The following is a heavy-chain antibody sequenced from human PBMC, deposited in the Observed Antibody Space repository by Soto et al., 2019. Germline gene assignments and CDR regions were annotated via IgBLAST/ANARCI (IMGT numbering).Heavy chain of an antibody. J-gene: IGHJ6*02. D-gene: IGHD3-16*01. V-gene: IGHV3-13*01. CDR2: ISTAGDT. Sequence: EVQLVESGGGLVQPGGSLRLSCAASGFGFNGYDMHWVRQAPGKNLEWVAAISTAGDTYYLGSVKGRFTISREDAKNSLSLQMNSLRVGDTAVYYCARGGDRFEGMDVWGQGTTVTVSS. CDR3: ARGGDRFEGMDV. CDR1: GFGFNGYD.